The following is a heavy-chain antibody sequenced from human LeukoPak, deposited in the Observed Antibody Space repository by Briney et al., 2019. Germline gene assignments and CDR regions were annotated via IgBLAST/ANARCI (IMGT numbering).Heavy chain of an antibody. Sequence: PSETLSLTCSGSAGSISIGGFYWTWIRQSPGKGLEWIGSIYYTGTTYYNPSLKSRVTISVDRSKNQFSLSLTSVTAADTAVYYCARVGDSFSPFYFDYWGQGTLVTVSS. CDR2: IYYTGTT. J-gene: IGHJ4*02. CDR1: AGSISIGGFY. CDR3: ARVGDSFSPFYFDY. D-gene: IGHD3-16*01. V-gene: IGHV4-30-2*06.